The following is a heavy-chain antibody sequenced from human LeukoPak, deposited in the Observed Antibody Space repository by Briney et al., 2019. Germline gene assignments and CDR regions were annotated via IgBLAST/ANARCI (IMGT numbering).Heavy chain of an antibody. J-gene: IGHJ6*04. CDR2: ISAYNGNT. CDR3: ARDLVGRGDPLLDV. CDR1: GYTFTSYD. V-gene: IGHV1-18*01. D-gene: IGHD4-17*01. Sequence: ASVKVSCKASGYTFTSYDINWVRQAPGQGLEWMGWISAYNGNTNYAQKLQGRVTMTTDTSTSTAYMELRSLRSDDTAVYYCARDLVGRGDPLLDVWGKGTTVIVSS.